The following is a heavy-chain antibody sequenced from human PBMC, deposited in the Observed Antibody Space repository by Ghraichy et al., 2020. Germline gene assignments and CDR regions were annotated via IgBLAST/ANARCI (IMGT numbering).Heavy chain of an antibody. V-gene: IGHV3-30-3*01. J-gene: IGHJ6*02. Sequence: GGSLRLSCAASGFTFSSYAMHWVRQAPGKGLEWVAVISYDGSNKYYADSVKGRFTISRDNSKNTLYLKMNSLRAEDTAVYYCARDSRDSSSWYVRVSDYGMDVWGQGTTVTVSS. CDR1: GFTFSSYA. D-gene: IGHD6-13*01. CDR3: ARDSRDSSSWYVRVSDYGMDV. CDR2: ISYDGSNK.